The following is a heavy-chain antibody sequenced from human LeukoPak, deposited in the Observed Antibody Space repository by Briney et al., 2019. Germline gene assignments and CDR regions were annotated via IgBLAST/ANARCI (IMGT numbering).Heavy chain of an antibody. CDR3: ANSLTKGAEYFQH. CDR1: GFTFSSYA. CDR2: ISGSGGST. J-gene: IGHJ1*01. V-gene: IGHV3-23*01. Sequence: PGGSLRLSRAASGFTFSSYAMSWVRQAPGKGLEWVSAISGSGGSTYYADSVKGRFTISRDNSKNTLYLQMNSLRTEDTAVYYCANSLTKGAEYFQHWGQGTLVTVSS. D-gene: IGHD4/OR15-4a*01.